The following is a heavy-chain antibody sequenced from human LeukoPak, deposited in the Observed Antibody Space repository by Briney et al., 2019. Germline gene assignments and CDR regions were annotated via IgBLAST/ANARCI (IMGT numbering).Heavy chain of an antibody. CDR2: IRYDGTNN. V-gene: IGHV3-30*02. Sequence: TGGSLRLSCAASGFTFSSYWMSWVRQAPGKGLEWVAFIRYDGTNNYADSVKGRFTISRDNSKNTLFLQMNSLRAEDTAVYYCAKNRDIVVVSDPWYYYYMDVWGKGTTVTVSS. D-gene: IGHD2-2*01. CDR3: AKNRDIVVVSDPWYYYYMDV. J-gene: IGHJ6*03. CDR1: GFTFSSYW.